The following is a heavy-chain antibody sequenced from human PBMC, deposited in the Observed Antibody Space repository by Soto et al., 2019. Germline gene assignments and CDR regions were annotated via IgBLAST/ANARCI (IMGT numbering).Heavy chain of an antibody. CDR2: IYYTGTT. J-gene: IGHJ4*02. CDR1: GSSISPYY. Sequence: SETLSLTCIVSGSSISPYYWTWIRQPPGKGLEWVGNIYYTGTTNYNPSLKSRVTMSVDMFKNHCYLKLSSVTAADTAVYLCARVGGYYGDFPNFDYWGQGALVTVSS. D-gene: IGHD4-17*01. V-gene: IGHV4-59*01. CDR3: ARVGGYYGDFPNFDY.